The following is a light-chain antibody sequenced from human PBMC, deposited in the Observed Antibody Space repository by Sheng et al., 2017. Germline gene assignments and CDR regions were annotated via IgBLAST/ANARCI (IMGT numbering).Light chain of an antibody. Sequence: EIVLTQSPATLSLSPGERATLSCRASQSVSIYLAWYQQKPGQAPRLLIFDTSSRATGIPDRFSGSGFGTDFTLAVSRLEPEDFAVYYCQQYGDPPYTFGQGTKLEIK. CDR3: QQYGDPPYT. CDR1: QSVSIY. V-gene: IGKV3-20*01. J-gene: IGKJ2*01. CDR2: DTS.